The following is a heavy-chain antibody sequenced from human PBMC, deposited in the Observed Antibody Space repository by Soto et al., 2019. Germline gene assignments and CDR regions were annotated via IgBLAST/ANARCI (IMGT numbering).Heavy chain of an antibody. J-gene: IGHJ4*02. Sequence: QVQLVQSGAEVKKPGSSVKVSCKASGGTFSSYAISWVRQAPGQGLEWMGGIIPIFGTANYAQKFQGRVTITADESTSTAYRELSSLRSEDTAVYYCARERVAAAPALYYFDYWGQGTLVTVSS. V-gene: IGHV1-69*12. CDR3: ARERVAAAPALYYFDY. D-gene: IGHD6-13*01. CDR1: GGTFSSYA. CDR2: IIPIFGTA.